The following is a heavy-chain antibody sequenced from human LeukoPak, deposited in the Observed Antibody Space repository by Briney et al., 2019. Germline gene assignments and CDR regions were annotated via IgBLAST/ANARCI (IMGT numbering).Heavy chain of an antibody. CDR2: NYYSGST. CDR3: ARGGHYYDSSGYYYR. D-gene: IGHD3-22*01. J-gene: IGHJ4*02. V-gene: IGHV4-59*01. CDR1: GGSISSYY. Sequence: SETLSLTCTVSGGSISSYYWSWIRQPPGKGLEWIGYNYYSGSTNYNPSLKSRVTISVDTSKNQFSLKLSSVTAADTAVYYCARGGHYYDSSGYYYRWGQGTLVTVSS.